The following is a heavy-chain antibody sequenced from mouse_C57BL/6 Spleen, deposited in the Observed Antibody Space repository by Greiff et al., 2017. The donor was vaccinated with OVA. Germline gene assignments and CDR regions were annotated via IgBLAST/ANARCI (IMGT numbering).Heavy chain of an antibody. D-gene: IGHD1-1*01. CDR2: IWSGGST. Sequence: QVHVKQSGPGLVQPSQSLSITCTVSGFSLTSYGVHWVRQSPGKGLEWLGVIWSGGSTDYNAAFISRLSISKDNSKSQVFFKMNSLQADDTAIYYCARNEGTAVVAPDVWGTGTTVTVSS. CDR3: ARNEGTAVVAPDV. J-gene: IGHJ1*03. CDR1: GFSLTSYG. V-gene: IGHV2-2*01.